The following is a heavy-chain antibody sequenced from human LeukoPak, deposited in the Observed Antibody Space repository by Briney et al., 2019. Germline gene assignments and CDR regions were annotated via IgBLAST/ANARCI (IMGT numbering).Heavy chain of an antibody. J-gene: IGHJ6*03. CDR3: ARGVPAAISFGRYYYYYYMDV. Sequence: SETLSLTCAVYGGSFSGYYWSWIRQPPGKGLEWIGEINHSGSTNYNPSLKGRVTISVDTSKNQFSLKLSSVTAADTAVYYCARGVPAAISFGRYYYYYYMDVWGKGTTVTVSS. CDR2: INHSGST. D-gene: IGHD2-2*01. CDR1: GGSFSGYY. V-gene: IGHV4-34*01.